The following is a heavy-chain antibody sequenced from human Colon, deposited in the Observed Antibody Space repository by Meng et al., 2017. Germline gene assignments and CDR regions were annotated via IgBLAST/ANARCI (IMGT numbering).Heavy chain of an antibody. Sequence: GESLKISCAASGFTFSSYDMHWVRQATGKGLEWVSAIGTAGDTYYPGSVKGRFTISIENAKNSLYLQMNSLRAGDTAVYYCARRSFGFNFDYWGQGTLVTVSS. D-gene: IGHD3-10*01. CDR3: ARRSFGFNFDY. J-gene: IGHJ4*02. V-gene: IGHV3-13*01. CDR1: GFTFSSYD. CDR2: IGTAGDT.